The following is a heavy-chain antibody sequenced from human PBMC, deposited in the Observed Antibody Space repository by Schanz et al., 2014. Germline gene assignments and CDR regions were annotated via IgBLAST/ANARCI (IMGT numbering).Heavy chain of an antibody. CDR2: ISHNSHYT. CDR3: VRDTDYHFDY. D-gene: IGHD4-17*01. CDR1: GFTFSDYY. Sequence: QLVESGGGLVKPGGSLRLSCAASGFTFSDYYMSWLRQAPGKGLEWVSYISHNSHYTNYADSVKGRFIISRDSSKNTLFLQMNSLRAEDTAVYYCVRDTDYHFDYWGQGTLVTVSS. J-gene: IGHJ4*02. V-gene: IGHV3-11*06.